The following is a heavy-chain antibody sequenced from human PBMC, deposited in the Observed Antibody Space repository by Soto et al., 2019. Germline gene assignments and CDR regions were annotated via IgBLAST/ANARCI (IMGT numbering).Heavy chain of an antibody. CDR1: GGSISSSSYY. D-gene: IGHD3-16*01. J-gene: IGHJ6*02. V-gene: IGHV4-39*01. CDR2: IYYSGST. CDR3: ARQLRYYYYGMDV. Sequence: QLQLQESGPGLVKPSETLSLTCTVSGGSISSSSYYWGWIRQPPGKGLEWIGSIYYSGSTYHNPSLKSRVTIAVDTSKNQFSLKLSSVTAADTAVYYCARQLRYYYYGMDVWGQGTKVTVSS.